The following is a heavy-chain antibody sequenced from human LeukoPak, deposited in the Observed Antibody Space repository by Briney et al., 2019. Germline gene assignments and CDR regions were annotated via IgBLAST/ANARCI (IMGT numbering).Heavy chain of an antibody. V-gene: IGHV3-30*04. CDR3: ARDLSGSGSYYNWFDP. CDR1: GFTFSSYA. Sequence: QTAGSLRLSCAASGFTFSSYAMHWVRQAPGKGLEWVAVISYDGSNKYYADSVKGRFTISRDNSKNTLYLQMNSLRAEDTAVYYCARDLSGSGSYYNWFDPWGQGTLVTVSS. J-gene: IGHJ5*02. CDR2: ISYDGSNK. D-gene: IGHD3-10*01.